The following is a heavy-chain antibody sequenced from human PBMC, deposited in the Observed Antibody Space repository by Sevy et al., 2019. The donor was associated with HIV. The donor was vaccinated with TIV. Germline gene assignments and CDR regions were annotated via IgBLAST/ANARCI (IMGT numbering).Heavy chain of an antibody. D-gene: IGHD2-21*01. CDR1: GFIFSRNG. Sequence: GGSLRLSCAASGFIFSRNGMHWVRQAPGKGLEWVAGIFYDGNYKYYADSVKGRFSISRDNSENTLYVQMDSLRVEDTAVYYCAKESGSDWYFDYWGQGTLVTVSS. V-gene: IGHV3-33*06. CDR3: AKESGSDWYFDY. J-gene: IGHJ4*02. CDR2: IFYDGNYK.